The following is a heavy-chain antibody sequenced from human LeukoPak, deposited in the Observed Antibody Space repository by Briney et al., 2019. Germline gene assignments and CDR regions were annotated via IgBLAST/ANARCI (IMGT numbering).Heavy chain of an antibody. CDR3: ARRELVGYYYGMDV. V-gene: IGHV3-23*01. D-gene: IGHD1-1*01. Sequence: PGGSLRLSCAASGFTFSSYAMSWVRQAPGKGLEGVSAISGSGGSTYYADSVKGRFTISRDNSKNTLYLQMNSLRAEDTAVYYCARRELVGYYYGMDVWGQGTTVTVSS. CDR2: ISGSGGST. J-gene: IGHJ6*02. CDR1: GFTFSSYA.